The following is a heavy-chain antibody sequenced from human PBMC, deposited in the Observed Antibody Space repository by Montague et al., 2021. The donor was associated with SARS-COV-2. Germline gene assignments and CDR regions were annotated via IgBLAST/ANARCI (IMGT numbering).Heavy chain of an antibody. CDR2: ISYGGIA. J-gene: IGHJ4*02. Sequence: TLSLTCAVSGVSITSTNWWSLVRQPPGKGLEWIGEISYGGIATYNPSFKSRATISMDRSRNLFSLKLSSVTAADTAIYYCAGKVLTVPADYWGQGTLVTVS. D-gene: IGHD4-11*01. CDR3: AGKVLTVPADY. CDR1: GVSITSTNW. V-gene: IGHV4-4*02.